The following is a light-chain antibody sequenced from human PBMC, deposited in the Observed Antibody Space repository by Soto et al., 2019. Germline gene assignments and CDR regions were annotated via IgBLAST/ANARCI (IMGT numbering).Light chain of an antibody. CDR2: KAS. CDR1: QSISTR. J-gene: IGKJ4*01. V-gene: IGKV1-5*03. Sequence: DIQMTQSPSTLSASVGDRAIITCRASQSISTRVAWYQQKPGKAPKLLISKASSLESGVPSRFSGSGSGTEFTLTISSLQPDDFATYYCQQYDNFLSFGGGTKVEIK. CDR3: QQYDNFLS.